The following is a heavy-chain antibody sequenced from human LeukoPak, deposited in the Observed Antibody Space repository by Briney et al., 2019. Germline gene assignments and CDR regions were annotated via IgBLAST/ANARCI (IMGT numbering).Heavy chain of an antibody. D-gene: IGHD3-3*01. V-gene: IGHV1-24*01. CDR1: RYTLTELA. Sequence: ASVKVSCNVSRYTLTELAMHWVRQAPGKGLEWMGGFDPEEGDTIYAQRFQDRVTMSEDTSTDTAYMELSSLRSEDTAVYYCATVGAIFGVGDTLHYFDYWGQGTLVTVSS. J-gene: IGHJ4*02. CDR3: ATVGAIFGVGDTLHYFDY. CDR2: FDPEEGDT.